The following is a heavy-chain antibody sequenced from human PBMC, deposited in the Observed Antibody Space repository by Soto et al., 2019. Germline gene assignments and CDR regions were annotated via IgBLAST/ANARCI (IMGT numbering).Heavy chain of an antibody. CDR2: INHSGST. V-gene: IGHV4-34*01. D-gene: IGHD3-10*01. CDR3: ARAEVRGFHLEY. J-gene: IGHJ4*02. Sequence: SETLSLTCAVYGGSFSGYYWSWIRQPPGKGLEWIGEINHSGSTNYNPSLKSRVTISVDTSKNQFSLKLSSVTAADTAVYYCARAEVRGFHLEYWGQGTLVTVSS. CDR1: GGSFSGYY.